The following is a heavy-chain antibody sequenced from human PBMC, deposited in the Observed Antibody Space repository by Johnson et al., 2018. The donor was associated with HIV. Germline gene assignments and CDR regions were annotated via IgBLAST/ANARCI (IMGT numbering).Heavy chain of an antibody. V-gene: IGHV3-30*04. J-gene: IGHJ3*02. CDR2: ISYDGRNK. CDR3: AREAYCSGGSCYDAFEI. D-gene: IGHD2-15*01. Sequence: VQLVESGGGVVQPGRSLRLSCAASGFTFSSYAMHWVRQAPGKGLEWVTIISYDGRNKYYADSVKARFTISRDNAKNTLYLQMNSLRPEDAAVYYCAREAYCSGGSCYDAFEIWGQGTVVTVSS. CDR1: GFTFSSYA.